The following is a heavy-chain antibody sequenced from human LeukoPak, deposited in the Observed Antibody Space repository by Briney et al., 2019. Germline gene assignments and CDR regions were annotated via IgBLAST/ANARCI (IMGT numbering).Heavy chain of an antibody. CDR1: GFIFDDYA. CDR3: ARDRFRYCSGAYCSHFEF. D-gene: IGHD2-15*01. Sequence: GGSLRLSCAASGFIFDDYAMHWVRQAPGKGLEWVSGINWNSGTIGYADSVKGRFTISRDNAKNSLYLQMDSLRADDMAFYYCARDRFRYCSGAYCSHFEFWGQGTLVSVS. V-gene: IGHV3-9*03. J-gene: IGHJ4*02. CDR2: INWNSGTI.